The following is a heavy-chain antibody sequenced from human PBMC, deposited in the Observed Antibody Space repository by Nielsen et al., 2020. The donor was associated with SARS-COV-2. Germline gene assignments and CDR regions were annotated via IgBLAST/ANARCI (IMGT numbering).Heavy chain of an antibody. CDR1: GFTFDDYG. Sequence: GESLKISCAASGFTFDDYGMSWVRQAPGKGLELVSAMSDNSGTTYYADSVEGRFTISRDNSKNTLYLQMNSLRAEDTAMYYCAREGAGCSVYYGLDVWGQGTTVTVSS. CDR3: AREGAGCSVYYGLDV. J-gene: IGHJ6*02. CDR2: MSDNSGTT. D-gene: IGHD6-25*01. V-gene: IGHV3-23*01.